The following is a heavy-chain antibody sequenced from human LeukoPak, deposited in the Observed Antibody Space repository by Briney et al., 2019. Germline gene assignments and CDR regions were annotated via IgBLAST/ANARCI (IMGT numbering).Heavy chain of an antibody. Sequence: ASVKVSCKASGYTFTGYYMHWVRQAPGQGLEWMGWINPNSGGTNYAQKFQGWVTMTRDTPISTAYMELSGLRSDDTAVYYCARADGSGSFYGMDVWGQGTTVTVSS. CDR3: ARADGSGSFYGMDV. V-gene: IGHV1-2*04. CDR2: INPNSGGT. J-gene: IGHJ6*02. CDR1: GYTFTGYY. D-gene: IGHD3-10*01.